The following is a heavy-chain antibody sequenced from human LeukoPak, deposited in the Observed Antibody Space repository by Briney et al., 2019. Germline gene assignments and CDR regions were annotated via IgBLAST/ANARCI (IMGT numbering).Heavy chain of an antibody. CDR2: IWYDVSNK. CDR3: ARDGSALQAYRFGQQDY. V-gene: IGHV3-33*01. J-gene: IGHJ4*02. CDR1: GFSFSNYA. D-gene: IGHD3-16*01. Sequence: SGRCLRLSCAASGFSFSNYAMHWVRQAPGKGLEWVSLIWYDVSNKYYADSVMGRFTISTDNSKNPLYLQMNSLRAKDTAVYYCARDGSALQAYRFGQQDYWGQGTLVSVSS.